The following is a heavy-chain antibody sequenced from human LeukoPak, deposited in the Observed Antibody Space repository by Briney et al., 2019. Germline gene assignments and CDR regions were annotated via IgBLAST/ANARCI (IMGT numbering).Heavy chain of an antibody. CDR3: ARGFPPAGDLFPLDY. CDR1: GFTFSSYG. V-gene: IGHV3-33*01. Sequence: GGSLRLSCAASGFTFSSYGMHWVRQAPGKGRDRVAVIWLDGINSYYVDSVKGRFTISRDNSKNTLYLQMNSLRAEDTAVYYCARGFPPAGDLFPLDYWGQGTLVTVSS. J-gene: IGHJ4*02. D-gene: IGHD2-21*01. CDR2: IWLDGINS.